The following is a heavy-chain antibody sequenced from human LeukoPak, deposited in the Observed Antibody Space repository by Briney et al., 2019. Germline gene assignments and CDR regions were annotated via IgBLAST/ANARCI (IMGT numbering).Heavy chain of an antibody. D-gene: IGHD2-8*01. V-gene: IGHV3-33*01. Sequence: GGSLRLSCAASGFTFSSYGMHWVRQAPGKGLEWVAVIWYDGSNKYYADSVKGQFTISRDNSKNMLYLQMNSLRAEDTAVYYCARDGVFFDYWGQGTLVTVSS. CDR1: GFTFSSYG. CDR2: IWYDGSNK. CDR3: ARDGVFFDY. J-gene: IGHJ4*02.